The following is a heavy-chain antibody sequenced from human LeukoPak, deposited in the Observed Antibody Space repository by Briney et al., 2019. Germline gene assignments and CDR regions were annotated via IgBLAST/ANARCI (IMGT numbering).Heavy chain of an antibody. D-gene: IGHD5-18*01. V-gene: IGHV1-69*01. J-gene: IGHJ4*02. CDR2: IIPIFGTA. Sequence: SSVKLSCKASVATCSSYAISWERQPPGQGLEWMGGIIPIFGTANYAQKFQGRVTITADESTSTAYMGLSSLGSEDTAVYYCARGGYSYGFFDYWGQGTLVTVSS. CDR1: VATCSSYA. CDR3: ARGGYSYGFFDY.